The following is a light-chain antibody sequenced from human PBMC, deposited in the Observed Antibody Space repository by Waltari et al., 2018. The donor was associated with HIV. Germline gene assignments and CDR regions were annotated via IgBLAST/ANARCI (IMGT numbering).Light chain of an antibody. V-gene: IGLV3-19*01. J-gene: IGLJ1*01. CDR2: GKN. Sequence: SSELTQDPDVSVALGQTLKITCQGDSLRSYYANWYQQKPGQAPVLVLHGKNSRPSGVPDRFSGSTSGSTASLTITEAQAEDEAVYHCHSRDSSGYSYVFGNGTQVTVL. CDR3: HSRDSSGYSYV. CDR1: SLRSYY.